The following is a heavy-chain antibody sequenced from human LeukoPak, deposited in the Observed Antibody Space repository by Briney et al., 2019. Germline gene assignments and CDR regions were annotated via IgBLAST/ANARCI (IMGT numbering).Heavy chain of an antibody. V-gene: IGHV6-1*01. Sequence: SQTLSLTCAISGDSVSSNSAAWNWIRQSPSRGLEWLGRTYYRSKWYNDYAVSVKSRITINPDTSKNQFSLQLNSVTPEDTAVYYCARGRQVEHSSSWYFPPIDYWGQGTLVTVSS. CDR1: GDSVSSNSAA. CDR3: ARGRQVEHSSSWYFPPIDY. D-gene: IGHD6-13*01. J-gene: IGHJ4*02. CDR2: TYYRSKWYN.